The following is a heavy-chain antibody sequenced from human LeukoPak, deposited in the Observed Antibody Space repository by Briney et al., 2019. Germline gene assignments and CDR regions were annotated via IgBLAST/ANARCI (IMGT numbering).Heavy chain of an antibody. CDR1: GYSISSGYY. D-gene: IGHD3-10*01. J-gene: IGHJ4*02. CDR3: ARGGVLLWFGESEGYDY. CDR2: IYTSGST. V-gene: IGHV4-61*02. Sequence: PSETLSLTCTVSGYSISSGYYWSWIRQPAGKGLEWIGRIYTSGSTNYNPSLKSRVTISVDTSKNQFSLKLSSVTAADTAVYYCARGGVLLWFGESEGYDYWGQGTLVTVSS.